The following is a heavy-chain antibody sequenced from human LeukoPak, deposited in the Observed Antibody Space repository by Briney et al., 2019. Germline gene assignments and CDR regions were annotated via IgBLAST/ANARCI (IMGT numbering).Heavy chain of an antibody. J-gene: IGHJ6*02. D-gene: IGHD6-6*01. CDR1: GFTFSSYG. CDR2: ISYDGSNK. Sequence: PGRSLRLSCAASGFTFSSYGMHWVRQAPGKGLEWVAVISYDGSNKYYEDSVKGRFTISRDNSKNTLYLQMNSLRAEDTAVYYCAKASRQGTYYYYYGMDVWGQGTTVTVSS. CDR3: AKASRQGTYYYYYGMDV. V-gene: IGHV3-30*18.